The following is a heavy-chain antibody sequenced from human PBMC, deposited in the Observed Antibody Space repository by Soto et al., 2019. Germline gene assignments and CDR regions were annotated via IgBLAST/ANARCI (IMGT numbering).Heavy chain of an antibody. Sequence: SETLSLTCTVSGGSISFDHYHWTWIRQPPGKGLEWIGYVHYSGSVLYNPSLQSRVSISVDTSKNQFSLKLSSVTAADTAVYFCARGGGGCDRDYYGLDVWGQGTTVTVSS. V-gene: IGHV4-30-4*01. D-gene: IGHD6-25*01. CDR2: VHYSGSV. J-gene: IGHJ6*02. CDR3: ARGGGGCDRDYYGLDV. CDR1: GGSISFDHYH.